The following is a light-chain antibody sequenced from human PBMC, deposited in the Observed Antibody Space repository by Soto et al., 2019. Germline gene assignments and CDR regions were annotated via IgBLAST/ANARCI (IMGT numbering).Light chain of an antibody. CDR1: SSNIGSNT. V-gene: IGLV1-44*01. Sequence: QSVLTQPPSASGTPGQRVTISCSGSSSNIGSNTVNWYQQLPGTAPKLLIYSNNQRPSGVPDRFSGSKSGTSASLAISGLQSEDEADYYCAAWYDSLNGPVFGGGNKLTVL. J-gene: IGLJ2*01. CDR3: AAWYDSLNGPV. CDR2: SNN.